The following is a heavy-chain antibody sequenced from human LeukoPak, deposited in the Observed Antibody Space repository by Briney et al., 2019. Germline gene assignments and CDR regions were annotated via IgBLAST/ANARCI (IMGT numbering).Heavy chain of an antibody. D-gene: IGHD3-10*02. CDR3: ARAVDVADY. J-gene: IGHJ4*02. CDR2: IKKDGSAK. CDR1: GFTFSDHW. V-gene: IGHV3-7*01. Sequence: PGGSLRLSCVASGFTFSDHWMSWVRQAPGKGLEWVANIKKDGSAKFYADSVKGRFTISRDNAKNSVFLQMNSLTHDDTAVYYCARAVDVADYWGQGTLVTVSS.